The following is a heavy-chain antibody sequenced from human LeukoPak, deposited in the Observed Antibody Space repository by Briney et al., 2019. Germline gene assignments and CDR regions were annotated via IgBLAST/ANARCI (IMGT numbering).Heavy chain of an antibody. CDR2: ISGSGGST. J-gene: IGHJ4*02. D-gene: IGHD1-26*01. CDR1: GFTFSGFA. V-gene: IGHV3-23*01. Sequence: GGSLRLSCAASGFTFSGFAMTWVRQAPGKGLEWVSTISGSGGSTYYADSVKGRFTISRDNSKNTLYLQMNSLRAEDTAVYYCAKTMGAIDHDYWGQGTLVTVSS. CDR3: AKTMGAIDHDY.